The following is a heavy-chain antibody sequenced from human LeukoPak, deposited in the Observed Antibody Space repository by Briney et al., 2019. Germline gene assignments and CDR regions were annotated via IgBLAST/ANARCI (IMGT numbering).Heavy chain of an antibody. D-gene: IGHD2/OR15-2a*01. CDR3: ARVYDSTTHSHQIDY. J-gene: IGHJ4*02. CDR2: ISDSGGST. CDR1: GFPFSSYA. V-gene: IGHV3-64D*09. Sequence: GGSLRLSCSASGFPFSSYAMHWVRQAPGKGLEYVSAISDSGGSTYYADSVKGRFTISRDNSKNTLYLQMSSLRAEDTAVYYCARVYDSTTHSHQIDYWGQGTLVTVSS.